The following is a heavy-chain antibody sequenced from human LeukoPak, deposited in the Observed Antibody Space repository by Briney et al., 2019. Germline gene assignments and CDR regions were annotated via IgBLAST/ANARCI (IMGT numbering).Heavy chain of an antibody. CDR1: GYTFTSYY. J-gene: IGHJ4*02. CDR3: ARDYLYGSGSYYMHLDY. Sequence: ASVKVSCKSSGYTFTSYYIHWVRQAPGQGLEWMGIINPSGGSTIYAQKFQGRVTMTRDTSTSTVFMELSSLRSDDTAVYYCARDYLYGSGSYYMHLDYWGQGTLVTVSS. V-gene: IGHV1-46*01. CDR2: INPSGGST. D-gene: IGHD3-10*01.